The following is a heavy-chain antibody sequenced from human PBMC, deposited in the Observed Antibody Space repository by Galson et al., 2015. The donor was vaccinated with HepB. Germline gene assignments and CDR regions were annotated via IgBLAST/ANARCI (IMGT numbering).Heavy chain of an antibody. V-gene: IGHV1-69*10. CDR1: GYTFSDYG. Sequence: SVKVSCKASGYTFSDYGINWVRQAPGQGLEWMGGIILISNFPNHVQKIQGRLTITADKSSSTAYMELRGLTSEDTAVYYCARAPGTIAHFDSWGQGTLVTVSS. CDR3: ARAPGTIAHFDS. CDR2: IILISNFP. D-gene: IGHD6-13*01. J-gene: IGHJ4*02.